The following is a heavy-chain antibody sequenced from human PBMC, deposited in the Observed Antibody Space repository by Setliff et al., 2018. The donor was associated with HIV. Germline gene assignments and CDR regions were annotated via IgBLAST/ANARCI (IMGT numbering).Heavy chain of an antibody. V-gene: IGHV1-2*02. CDR1: GYTFTDYY. CDR2: INPNSSDT. D-gene: IGHD4-17*01. CDR3: ARRVPPIPSGDLDY. J-gene: IGHJ4*02. Sequence: ASVKVSCKASGYTFTDYYIHWVRQAPGQGLEWMGWINPNSSDTNYAQKFQGRVTMTRDTSISTAYMDLSRLRSDDTTVYYCARRVPPIPSGDLDYWGQGTLVTVSS.